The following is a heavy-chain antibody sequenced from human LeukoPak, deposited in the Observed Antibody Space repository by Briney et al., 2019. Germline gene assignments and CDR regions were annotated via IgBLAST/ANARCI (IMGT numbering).Heavy chain of an antibody. J-gene: IGHJ4*02. V-gene: IGHV4-31*03. D-gene: IGHD3-22*01. CDR3: ARVETYYYDSSGYYYSRNFDY. CDR2: IYYSGST. Sequence: SETLSLTCTVSGGSISSYYWSWIRQHPGKGLEWIGYIYYSGSTYYNPSLKSRVTISVDTSKNQFSLKLSSVTAADTAVYYCARVETYYYDSSGYYYSRNFDYWGQGTLVTVSS. CDR1: GGSISSYY.